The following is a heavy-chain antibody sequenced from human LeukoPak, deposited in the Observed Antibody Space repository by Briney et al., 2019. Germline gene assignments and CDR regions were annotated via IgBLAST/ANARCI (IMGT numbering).Heavy chain of an antibody. D-gene: IGHD2-2*01. J-gene: IGHJ6*02. V-gene: IGHV4-31*03. CDR3: ARDRIVVVPAAISPNYYYYGMDV. Sequence: SQTLSLTCTVSGGSISSGGYYWSWIRQHPGKGLEWIGYIYYSGSTNYNPSLKSRVTISVDTSKNQFSLKLSSVTAADTAVYYCARDRIVVVPAAISPNYYYYGMDVWGQGTTVTVSS. CDR2: IYYSGST. CDR1: GGSISSGGYY.